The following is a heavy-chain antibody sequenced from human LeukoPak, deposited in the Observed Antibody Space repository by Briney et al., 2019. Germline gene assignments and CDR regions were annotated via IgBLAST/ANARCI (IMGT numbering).Heavy chain of an antibody. Sequence: PSETLSLTCTVSGGSISSYYWSWIRQPPGKGLEWIGYIYYSGSTNYNPSLKSRVTISVDTSKNQFSLKLSSVTAADTAVHYCARDADDAFDIWGQGTMVTVSS. CDR3: ARDADDAFDI. CDR2: IYYSGST. J-gene: IGHJ3*02. CDR1: GGSISSYY. V-gene: IGHV4-59*01.